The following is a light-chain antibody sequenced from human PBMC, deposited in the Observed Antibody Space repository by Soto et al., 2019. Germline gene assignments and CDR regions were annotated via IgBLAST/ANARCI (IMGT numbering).Light chain of an antibody. V-gene: IGLV2-14*01. CDR2: DVN. Sequence: QSVLTQPASVSGSPGQSITISCTGTSSDVGGYNFVSWYQQHPGKAPKLMIYDVNHRPSGIPDRFSGSKSGNTASLTISGLQAEDEADYYCNSCTSSNTYVFGTGTKLTVL. J-gene: IGLJ1*01. CDR3: NSCTSSNTYV. CDR1: SSDVGGYNF.